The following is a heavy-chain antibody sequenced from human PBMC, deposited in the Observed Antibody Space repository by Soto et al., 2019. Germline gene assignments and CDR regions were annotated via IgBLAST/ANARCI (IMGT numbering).Heavy chain of an antibody. CDR1: GFTFSSYW. CDR2: IDSVGTNP. Sequence: GCSLRLSCAASGFTFSSYWMHWVRQAPGKGLEWVSRIDSVGTNPFYADSVKGRFTISRDNGKNTMFLQMNSLGAEDTAVYFCSAYPFQHWGQGTRVTASS. J-gene: IGHJ1*01. V-gene: IGHV3-74*01. CDR3: SAYPFQH.